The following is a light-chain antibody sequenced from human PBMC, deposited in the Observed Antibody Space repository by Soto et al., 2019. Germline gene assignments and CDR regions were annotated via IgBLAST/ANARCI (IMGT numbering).Light chain of an antibody. J-gene: IGKJ2*01. CDR3: QQYNRFPQT. CDR1: QGISNY. Sequence: AIRMTQSPSSFSASTGDRVTITCRATQGISNYLAWYQQKPGKAPKLLIYRASVLESGVASRFIGGGSGTNFSITISYLQSEVCATYYCQQYNRFPQTFGQGAKLEI. CDR2: RAS. V-gene: IGKV1-8*01.